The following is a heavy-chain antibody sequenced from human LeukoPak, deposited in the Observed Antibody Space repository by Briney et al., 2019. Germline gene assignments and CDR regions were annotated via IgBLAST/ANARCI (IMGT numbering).Heavy chain of an antibody. CDR1: GGSISSSSYY. D-gene: IGHD6-13*01. CDR3: AREDATAAGTDY. CDR2: IYYSGST. J-gene: IGHJ4*02. Sequence: SETLSLTCTVSGGSISSSSYYWGWIRQPPGKGLEWIGSIYYSGSTYYNPSLKSRVTLSIDTSKNQFSLNVFSVTAADTAVYYCAREDATAAGTDYWGQGTLVTVSS. V-gene: IGHV4-39*07.